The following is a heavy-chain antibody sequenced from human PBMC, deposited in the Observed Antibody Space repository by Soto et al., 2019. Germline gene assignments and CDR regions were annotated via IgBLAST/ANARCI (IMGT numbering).Heavy chain of an antibody. J-gene: IGHJ5*02. V-gene: IGHV4-30-4*01. CDR2: IYYSGST. CDR1: GGSISSGDYY. Sequence: SETLSLTCTVSGGSISSGDYYWSWIRQPPGKGLEWIGYIYYSGSTYYNPSLKSRVTISVDTSKSQFSLKLSSVTAADTAVYYCARGEKGNWFDPWGQGTLVTVSS. CDR3: ARGEKGNWFDP.